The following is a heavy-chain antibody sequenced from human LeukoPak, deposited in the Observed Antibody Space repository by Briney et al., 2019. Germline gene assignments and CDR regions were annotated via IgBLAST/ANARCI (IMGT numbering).Heavy chain of an antibody. CDR2: VYDIGST. CDR1: GGSIGSHY. Sequence: ASETLSLTCTVSGGSIGSHYWTWIRQTPGKGLEWIGDVYDIGSTKYNPSLKSRVTISVDTSKNQYSLRLSSVTAADTAVYYCARGGVLKSVDYWGQGTLVAVSS. V-gene: IGHV4-59*11. CDR3: ARGGVLKSVDY. D-gene: IGHD3-16*01. J-gene: IGHJ4*02.